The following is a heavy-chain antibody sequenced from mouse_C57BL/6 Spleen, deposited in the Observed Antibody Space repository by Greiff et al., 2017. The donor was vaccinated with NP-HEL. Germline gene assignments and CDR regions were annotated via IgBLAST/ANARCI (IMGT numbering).Heavy chain of an antibody. Sequence: DVQLQESGPGLVKPSQSLSLTCSVTGYSITSGYYWNWIRQFPGNKLEWMGYISYDGSNNYNPSLKNRITITRDTSKNQFFLKLNSVTTEDTATXYCANWDWFAYWGQGTLVTVSA. J-gene: IGHJ3*01. CDR2: ISYDGSN. CDR1: GYSITSGYY. D-gene: IGHD4-1*01. CDR3: ANWDWFAY. V-gene: IGHV3-6*01.